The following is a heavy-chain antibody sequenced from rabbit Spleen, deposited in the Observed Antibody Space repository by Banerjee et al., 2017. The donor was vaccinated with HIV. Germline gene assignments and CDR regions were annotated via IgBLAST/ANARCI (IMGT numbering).Heavy chain of an antibody. Sequence: QSLEESGGDLVKPGASLTLTCSASGVSFSSNYYMCWVRQAPGKGLEWIACIDTGYSGFTYFATWAKGRFTCSKTSSTTVTLQMTSLTAADTATYFCARGVSAGYDLYGYVPYYFYLWAQGPWSPS. V-gene: IGHV1S40*01. CDR1: GVSFSSNYY. D-gene: IGHD6-1*01. CDR3: ARGVSAGYDLYGYVPYYFYL. CDR2: IDTGYSGFT. J-gene: IGHJ4*01.